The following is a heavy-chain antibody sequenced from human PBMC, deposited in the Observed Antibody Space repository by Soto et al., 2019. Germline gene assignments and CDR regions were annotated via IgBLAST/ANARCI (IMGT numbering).Heavy chain of an antibody. V-gene: IGHV5-51*01. CDR3: FRGGVTSRTFDY. D-gene: IGHD3-16*01. CDR2: IFPDDSDT. Sequence: VESLKISCKASGYIIKNYWIVWVRQMPGQGLEWMGIIFPDDSDTRYSPSFQGHVTISVDKSISTAYVQWSSLKASDSAIYYCFRGGVTSRTFDYWGQGTLVTVSS. J-gene: IGHJ4*02. CDR1: GYIIKNYW.